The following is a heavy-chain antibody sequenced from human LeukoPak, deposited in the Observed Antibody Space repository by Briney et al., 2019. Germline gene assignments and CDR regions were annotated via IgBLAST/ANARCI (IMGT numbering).Heavy chain of an antibody. CDR2: MSAYNGNT. D-gene: IGHD3-10*01. CDR1: GYTFTSYG. J-gene: IGHJ4*02. CDR3: ARDYGSGSYFHHFDY. V-gene: IGHV1-18*04. Sequence: GASVKVSCKASGYTFTSYGISWVRQAPGQGLEWMGWMSAYNGNTNYAQKLQGRVTMTTDTSTSTAYMELRSLRSDDTAVYYCARDYGSGSYFHHFDYWGQGTLVTVSS.